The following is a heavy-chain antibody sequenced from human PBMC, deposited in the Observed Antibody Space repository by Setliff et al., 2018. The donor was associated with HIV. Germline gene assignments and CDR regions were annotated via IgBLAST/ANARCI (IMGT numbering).Heavy chain of an antibody. CDR1: GYTFSMYW. D-gene: IGHD3-22*01. CDR2: IYPGDSDT. CDR3: ARAPNSPYYSNVWYADH. Sequence: PGESLKISCQTSGYTFSMYWIGWVRQRPGKGLEWMGIIYPGDSDTRYSPSFQSQVTVSADKSIGTAYLQWNSLKASDTALYFCARAPNSPYYSNVWYADHWGQGTLVTVSS. J-gene: IGHJ5*02. V-gene: IGHV5-51*01.